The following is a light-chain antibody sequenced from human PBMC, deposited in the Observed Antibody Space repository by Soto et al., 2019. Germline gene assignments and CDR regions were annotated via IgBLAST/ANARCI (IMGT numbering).Light chain of an antibody. J-gene: IGLJ1*01. Sequence: QSALTQPASVSGSPGQSITISCTGTSSDVSDYNYVSWYQHHPDKAPTLMIYDVSYRPPGVSNRFSGSKSGNTASLTISGLQAEDEADYYCSSYTSSSTYVFGPGTKLTVL. CDR3: SSYTSSSTYV. CDR2: DVS. V-gene: IGLV2-14*03. CDR1: SSDVSDYNY.